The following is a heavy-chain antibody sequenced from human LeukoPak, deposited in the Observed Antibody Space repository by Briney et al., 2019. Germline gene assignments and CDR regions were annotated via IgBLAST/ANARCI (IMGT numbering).Heavy chain of an antibody. CDR1: GGSISSSTYY. CDR3: ARVRGYCSSGSCGMDV. Sequence: SETLSLTCTVSGGSISSSTYYWGWIRQPPGKGLEWIGSIYYTGNTYYNPSLKSRVTISVDTSKNQFSLKLSSVTAADTAVYYCARVRGYCSSGSCGMDVWGQGTTVTVSS. J-gene: IGHJ6*02. D-gene: IGHD2-15*01. V-gene: IGHV4-39*07. CDR2: IYYTGNT.